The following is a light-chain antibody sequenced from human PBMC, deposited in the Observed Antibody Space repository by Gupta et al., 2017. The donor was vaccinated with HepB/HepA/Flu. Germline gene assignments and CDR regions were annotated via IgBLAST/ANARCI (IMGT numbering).Light chain of an antibody. Sequence: QSALTQPASVSGSPGQSITVPCTGTSSDVGGYNYVSWYQQHPGKAPKLMIYDVSNRPSGVSNRFSGSKSGNTASLIISRLQAEDEADYYCSSYTSSTAYVFGTGTKVTVL. CDR3: SSYTSSTAYV. V-gene: IGLV2-14*03. CDR2: DVS. J-gene: IGLJ1*01. CDR1: SSDVGGYNY.